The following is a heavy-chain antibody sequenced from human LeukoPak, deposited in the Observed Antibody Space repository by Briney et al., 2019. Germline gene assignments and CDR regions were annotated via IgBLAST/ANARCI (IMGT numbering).Heavy chain of an antibody. CDR1: GGSISDISYY. CDR2: IYYSGST. CDR3: ARDQDSSSWYGGDFDY. D-gene: IGHD6-13*01. J-gene: IGHJ4*02. Sequence: SETLSLTCTVSGGSISDISYYWGWIRQPPGKGLEWIGNIYYSGSTYYNPSLKSRVTISVDTSKNQFSLKLSSVTAADTAVYFCARDQDSSSWYGGDFDYWGQGTLVTVSS. V-gene: IGHV4-39*07.